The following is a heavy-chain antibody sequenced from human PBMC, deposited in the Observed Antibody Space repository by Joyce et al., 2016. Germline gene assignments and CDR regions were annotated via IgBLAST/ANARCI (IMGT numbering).Heavy chain of an antibody. J-gene: IGHJ2*01. CDR1: GFTFCSYW. Sequence: DVHLVESGGGLVQPGGSLRLSCAGSGFTFCSYWIHWVRQTPEKGLVWVSRITADGSNTGFADSVKGRFTISRDNAKNTVFLQMNNLRAEDTAVYYCARDGGLSTPLDLWGRGTLVTVSS. CDR3: ARDGGLSTPLDL. D-gene: IGHD3-16*01. V-gene: IGHV3-74*01. CDR2: ITADGSNT.